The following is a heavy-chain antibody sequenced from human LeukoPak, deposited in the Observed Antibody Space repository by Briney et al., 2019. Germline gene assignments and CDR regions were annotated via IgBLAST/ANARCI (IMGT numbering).Heavy chain of an antibody. CDR1: GGSISSNY. D-gene: IGHD3-22*01. Sequence: ASETLSLTCSVSGGSISSNYWSWIRQPPGKGLEWIGYIYYSGSTNYNPSLKSRVTISVDTSKNQFSLKLSSVAAADTAVYYCARFCNYYDSSGYYYGFDPWGQGTLVTVSS. V-gene: IGHV4-59*01. CDR2: IYYSGST. CDR3: ARFCNYYDSSGYYYGFDP. J-gene: IGHJ5*02.